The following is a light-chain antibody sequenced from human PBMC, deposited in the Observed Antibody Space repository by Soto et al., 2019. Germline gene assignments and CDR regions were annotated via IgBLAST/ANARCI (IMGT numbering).Light chain of an antibody. J-gene: IGKJ1*01. CDR2: GAS. CDR3: QQYGSSPRT. Sequence: DILIAPDPATLSVSPGETATLSWRASQSVSSNLAWYQQKPGQAPRLLIYGASTRATGIPARFSGSGSGTEFTLTIRRLEPDDFAVYYCQQYGSSPRTFGQGTKVDI. V-gene: IGKV3-15*01. CDR1: QSVSSN.